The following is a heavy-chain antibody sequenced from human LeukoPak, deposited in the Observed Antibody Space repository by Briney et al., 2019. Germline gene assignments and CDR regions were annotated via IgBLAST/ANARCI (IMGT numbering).Heavy chain of an antibody. V-gene: IGHV3-7*03. CDR3: ARDPGWGALDY. J-gene: IGHJ4*02. CDR2: INIDGSQR. D-gene: IGHD3-16*01. CDR1: GFSFSSTW. Sequence: GGSLRLSCAASGFSFSSTWMTWVRQTPGKGLELVSNINIDGSQRYHAYSVEGRFSISRDNVKNTLYLQVSSLRVEDTAVYYCARDPGWGALDYWGQGALVIVSS.